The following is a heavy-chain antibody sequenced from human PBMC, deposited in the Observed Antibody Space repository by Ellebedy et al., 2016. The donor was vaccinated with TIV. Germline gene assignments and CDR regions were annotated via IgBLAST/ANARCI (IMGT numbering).Heavy chain of an antibody. CDR3: ARDGGSPGRDWYFDL. J-gene: IGHJ2*01. CDR2: IFNDGSHA. Sequence: GESLKISCAASGFTFSSHWMHWVRQAPGKGLLWVSRIFNDGSHANYADSVEGRFTISRDNATNTLYLQMDSLRAEDSAVYYCARDGGSPGRDWYFDLWGRGTLVTVSS. D-gene: IGHD4-23*01. V-gene: IGHV3-74*01. CDR1: GFTFSSHW.